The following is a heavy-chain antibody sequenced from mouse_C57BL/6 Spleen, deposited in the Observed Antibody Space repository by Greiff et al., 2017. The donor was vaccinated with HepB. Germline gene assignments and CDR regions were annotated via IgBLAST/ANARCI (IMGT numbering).Heavy chain of an antibody. V-gene: IGHV5-9*01. CDR2: ISGGGGNT. D-gene: IGHD4-1*01. CDR3: ARRWGYAMDY. CDR1: GFTFSSYT. J-gene: IGHJ4*01. Sequence: EVKLVESGGGLVKPGGSLKLSCAASGFTFSSYTMSWVRQTPEKRLEWVATISGGGGNTYYPDSVKGRFTISRDNAKNTLYLQMSSLRSEDTALYYCARRWGYAMDYWGQGTSVTVSS.